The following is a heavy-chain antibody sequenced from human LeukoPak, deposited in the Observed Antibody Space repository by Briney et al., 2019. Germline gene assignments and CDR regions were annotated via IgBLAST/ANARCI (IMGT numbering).Heavy chain of an antibody. CDR1: GFTFSNAG. CDR2: IKSKTDGGTT. CDR3: TTEVVVVPAAIDY. J-gene: IGHJ4*02. V-gene: IGHV3-15*01. D-gene: IGHD2-2*02. Sequence: GGSLRLSCAASGFTFSNAGMSWVRQAPGKGLEWVGRIKSKTDGGTTDYAAPVKGRFTISRDDSKNTLYLQMNSLKTEDTAVYYCTTEVVVVPAAIDYWGQGTLVTVSS.